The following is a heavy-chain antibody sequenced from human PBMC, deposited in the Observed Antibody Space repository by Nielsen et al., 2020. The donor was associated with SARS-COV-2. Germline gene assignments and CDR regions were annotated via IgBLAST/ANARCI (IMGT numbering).Heavy chain of an antibody. CDR1: GFTFSSYS. V-gene: IGHV3-21*01. CDR2: ISISSSSF. J-gene: IGHJ6*02. CDR3: ARDHAPAAIKYYYGMDV. Sequence: GESLKISCAASGFTFSSYSMNWVRQAPGKGLEWVSSISISSSSFYYTDSVRGRFTISRDNAKSSLYLQMNSLRAEDTAVYYCARDHAPAAIKYYYGMDVWGQGTTVTVSS. D-gene: IGHD2-2*01.